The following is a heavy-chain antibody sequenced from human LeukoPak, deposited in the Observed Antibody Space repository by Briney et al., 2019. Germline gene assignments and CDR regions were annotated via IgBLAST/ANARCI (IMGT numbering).Heavy chain of an antibody. V-gene: IGHV4-59*12. CDR3: ARDLLNEGNHLDY. CDR2: IYYNGNT. J-gene: IGHJ4*02. D-gene: IGHD4-23*01. Sequence: PSETLSLTCSVSDGSINSYYWNWIRRPPGKGLEWIGYIYYNGNTNYSPSLKSRVTISVDTSKNQFSLKLSSVTAADTAVYYCARDLLNEGNHLDYWGQGTLVTVSS. CDR1: DGSINSYY.